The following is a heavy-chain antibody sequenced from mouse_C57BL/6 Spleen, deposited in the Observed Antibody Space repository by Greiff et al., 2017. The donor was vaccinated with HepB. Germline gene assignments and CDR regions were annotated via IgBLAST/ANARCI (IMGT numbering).Heavy chain of an antibody. CDR2: IYPRSGNT. CDR3: ARGVDGYNFDY. J-gene: IGHJ2*01. Sequence: QVQLQQSGAELARPGASVKLSCKASGYTFTSYCISWVKQRTGQGLEWIGEIYPRSGNTYYNEKFKGKATLTADKSSSTAYMELRSLTSEDSALYFCARGVDGYNFDYWGQGTTLTVSS. V-gene: IGHV1-81*01. D-gene: IGHD2-3*01. CDR1: GYTFTSYC.